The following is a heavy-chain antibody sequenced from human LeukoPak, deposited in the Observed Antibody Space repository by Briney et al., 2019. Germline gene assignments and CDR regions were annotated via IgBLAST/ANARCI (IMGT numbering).Heavy chain of an antibody. CDR3: ATIAAAGSRRDY. CDR2: TIPILGIA. J-gene: IGHJ4*02. V-gene: IGHV1-69*04. CDR1: GGTFSSYA. Sequence: ASVKVSCKASGGTFSSYAISWVRQAPGQGLEWMGRTIPILGIANYAQKFQGRVTITADKSASTAYMELSSLRSEDTAVYYCATIAAAGSRRDYWGQGTLVTVSS. D-gene: IGHD6-13*01.